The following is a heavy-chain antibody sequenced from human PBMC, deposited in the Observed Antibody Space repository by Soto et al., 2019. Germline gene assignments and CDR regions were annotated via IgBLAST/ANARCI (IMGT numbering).Heavy chain of an antibody. CDR3: ARSSTSANYFDY. J-gene: IGHJ4*02. Sequence: TSETLSLTCPFSGFSISSGGYYWSWIRQHPGKGLEWIGYIYYSGSTYYNPSLKSRVTISVDTSKNQFSLKLSSVTAADTAVYYCARSSTSANYFDYWGQGTLVTVSS. CDR1: GFSISSGGYY. V-gene: IGHV4-31*03. CDR2: IYYSGST. D-gene: IGHD2-2*01.